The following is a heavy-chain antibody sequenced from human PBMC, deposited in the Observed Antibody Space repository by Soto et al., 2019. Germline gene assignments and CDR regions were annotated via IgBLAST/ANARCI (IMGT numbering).Heavy chain of an antibody. V-gene: IGHV3-66*01. CDR2: ISNRGDT. Sequence: GGSLRLSCTASGFIVSDTYVNWVRQAPGKGLEWVSVISNRGDTHYADSVRGRFSLSRDISDNTLHLQMNNLRVEDTAVYYCAREPRYCRGGSCSITRDAYDIWGQGTMVTVSS. CDR3: AREPRYCRGGSCSITRDAYDI. D-gene: IGHD2-15*01. CDR1: GFIVSDTY. J-gene: IGHJ3*02.